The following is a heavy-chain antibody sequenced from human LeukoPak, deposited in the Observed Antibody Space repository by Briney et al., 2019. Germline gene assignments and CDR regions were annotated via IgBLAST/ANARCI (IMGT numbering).Heavy chain of an antibody. J-gene: IGHJ4*02. V-gene: IGHV4-59*01. CDR3: ARDLELERNRWNYFES. D-gene: IGHD1-1*01. CDR1: GGSISSFF. CDR2: IDYSGST. Sequence: SETLSLTCTVSGGSISSFFWSWIRQPPGKGLEWLGCIDYSGSTQYNPSLKSRVTISVDTSKQQFSLKLSSVTAADAAVYYCARDLELERNRWNYFESWGQGTLVTVSS.